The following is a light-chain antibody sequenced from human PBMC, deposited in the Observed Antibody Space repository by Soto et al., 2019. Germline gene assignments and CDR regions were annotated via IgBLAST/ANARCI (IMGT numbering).Light chain of an antibody. J-gene: IGKJ1*01. CDR1: QSVSSSY. V-gene: IGKV3-20*01. Sequence: EIVLTQSPGTLSLSPGERATLSCRASQSVSSSYLAWYQQKPGQPPRLLIFDASNRATGIPDRFSGSGSGTDFTLTINSLEPEDFAVYYCQHYGRSPPSWTFGQGTKVEIQ. CDR2: DAS. CDR3: QHYGRSPPSWT.